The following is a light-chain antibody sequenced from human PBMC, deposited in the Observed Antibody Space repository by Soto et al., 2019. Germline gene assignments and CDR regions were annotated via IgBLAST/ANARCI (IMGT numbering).Light chain of an antibody. CDR3: QHYGASSWT. Sequence: ELVLTQSPVALSLSSGERATLSCRASQSVSSTLLTWYQQKPGQAPRLLIYGVSSRATGIPDRFSGSGSGTDFTLTISRVEPEDFAVYFCQHYGASSWTFGQGSRVEIK. V-gene: IGKV3-20*01. CDR1: QSVSSTL. CDR2: GVS. J-gene: IGKJ1*01.